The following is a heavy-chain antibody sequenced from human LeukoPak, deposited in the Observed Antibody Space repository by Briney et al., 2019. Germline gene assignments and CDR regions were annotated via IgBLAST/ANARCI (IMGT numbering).Heavy chain of an antibody. CDR1: GFTFSVYA. V-gene: IGHV3-23*01. D-gene: IGHD3-16*01. Sequence: PGGSLTLSCVASGFTFSVYAMNWVRQAPGKGLEWVSTISVTGNTHYADSVKGRFTIFRDNSKSTLYLHMNNLRADDTAIYYCTKDHDSSGLYQDRDYWGQGTLAAVSS. J-gene: IGHJ4*02. CDR3: TKDHDSSGLYQDRDY. CDR2: ISVTGNT.